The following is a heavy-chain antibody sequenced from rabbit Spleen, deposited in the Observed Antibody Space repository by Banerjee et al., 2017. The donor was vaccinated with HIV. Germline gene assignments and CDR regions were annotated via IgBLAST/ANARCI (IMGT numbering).Heavy chain of an antibody. Sequence: QSLEESGGDLVKPGASLTLTCTASGVSFSANSYMCWVRQAPGKGLEWIACIDTGSSGFTYFASWAKGRFTISKTSSTTVTLQMTSLTAADTATYFCARSYAGYAVDGVDTFDLWGPGTLVTVS. V-gene: IGHV1S40*01. CDR1: GVSFSANSY. CDR3: ARSYAGYAVDGVDTFDL. J-gene: IGHJ4*01. CDR2: IDTGSSGFT. D-gene: IGHD6-1*01.